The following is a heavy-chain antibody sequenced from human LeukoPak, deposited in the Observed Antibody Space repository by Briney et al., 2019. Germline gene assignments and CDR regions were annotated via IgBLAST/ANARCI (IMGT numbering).Heavy chain of an antibody. CDR3: ARDTSGYSYGYPGAPGTPNDDY. V-gene: IGHV4-59*01. CDR1: GGSINKYY. CDR2: VYYSGST. J-gene: IGHJ4*02. Sequence: PSETLSLTCSVSGGSINKYYWSWIRQPPGKGLEWIGYVYYSGSTNYNPSLKSRVTISVDTSKNQFSLKLGSVTAADTAVYYCARDTSGYSYGYPGAPGTPNDDYWGQGTLVTVSS. D-gene: IGHD5-18*01.